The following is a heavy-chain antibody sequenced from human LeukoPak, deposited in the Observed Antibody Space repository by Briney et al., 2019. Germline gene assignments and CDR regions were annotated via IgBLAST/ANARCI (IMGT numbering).Heavy chain of an antibody. CDR2: ISGSGGST. Sequence: GALRLSCAASGFTFSSYAMSWVRQAPGKGLEWVSAISGSGGSTYYADSVKGRLTISRDNSKNTLYLQMNSLRAEDTAVYYCAELGITMIGGVWGKGTTVTISS. CDR3: AELGITMIGGV. D-gene: IGHD3-10*01. V-gene: IGHV3-23*01. CDR1: GFTFSSYA. J-gene: IGHJ6*04.